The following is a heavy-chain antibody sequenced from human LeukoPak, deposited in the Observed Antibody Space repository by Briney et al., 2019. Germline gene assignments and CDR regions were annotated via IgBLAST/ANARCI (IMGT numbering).Heavy chain of an antibody. D-gene: IGHD4-23*01. CDR1: GFTVCSKY. CDR2: IYSNGDT. V-gene: IGHV3-53*01. CDR3: ARSNGVTTVAPFDY. Sequence: GGSLRLSCAVSGFTVCSKYMSWVRQAPGKGLEWVSVIYSNGDTYYTDSVKGRFTISRDNSKNTLYLQMNSLRAEDTAVYHCARSNGVTTVAPFDYWGQGTLVTVSS. J-gene: IGHJ4*02.